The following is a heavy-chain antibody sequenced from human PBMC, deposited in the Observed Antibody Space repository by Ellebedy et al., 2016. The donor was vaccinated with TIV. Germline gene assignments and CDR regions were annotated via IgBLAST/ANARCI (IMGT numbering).Heavy chain of an antibody. CDR2: IYPGASDT. D-gene: IGHD5-18*01. V-gene: IGHV5-51*01. CDR3: ARYSHDPNPYFDY. J-gene: IGHJ4*02. CDR1: VYRFPSYW. Sequence: KVSCKGSVYRFPSYWIGWVRQMPGRGLECMGIIYPGASDTRYSPSFQGQVTISVDKSSSTTFLQWTNLMASDTAKYFCARYSHDPNPYFDYWGRGTLVTVSS.